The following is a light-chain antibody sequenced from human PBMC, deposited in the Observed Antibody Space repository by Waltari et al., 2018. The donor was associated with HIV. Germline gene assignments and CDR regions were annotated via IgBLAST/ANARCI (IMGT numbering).Light chain of an antibody. CDR3: QQYNDRPPWT. CDR1: QSVRSH. V-gene: IGKV3D-15*01. Sequence: EIVMTQSPATLSVSPGERATLSCRASQSVRSHLAWYQQKPGQAPRLLIYGASTRATGVPANFNGNGSGTEFTLTISSLQSEDFAVYYCQQYNDRPPWTFGQVTTVEIK. J-gene: IGKJ1*01. CDR2: GAS.